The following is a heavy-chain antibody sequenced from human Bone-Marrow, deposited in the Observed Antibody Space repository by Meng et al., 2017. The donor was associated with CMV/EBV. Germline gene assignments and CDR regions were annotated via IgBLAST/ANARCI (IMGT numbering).Heavy chain of an antibody. CDR1: GFTFDDYA. D-gene: IGHD6-13*01. V-gene: IGHV3-9*01. CDR2: ISWNSGSI. J-gene: IGHJ4*02. Sequence: GGSLRLSCAASGFTFDDYAMHWVRQAPGKGLEWVSGISWNSGSIGYADSVKGRFTISRDNAKNSLYLQMSSLRAEDTALYNCAKGRYSSLYYFDYWGQGTLVTVSS. CDR3: AKGRYSSLYYFDY.